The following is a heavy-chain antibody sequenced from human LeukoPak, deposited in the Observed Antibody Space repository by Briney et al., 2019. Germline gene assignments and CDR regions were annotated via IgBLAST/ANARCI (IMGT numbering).Heavy chain of an antibody. Sequence: GGSLRLSCAASGFTFSTYGMHWVRQAPGKGLEWVAVVWHDGSNKYYADSVKGRFTISRDNSKNTPSLQMSSLRAEDTAVYYCARDDFSQGYSFYGMDVWGQGTTVTVSS. CDR3: ARDDFSQGYSFYGMDV. V-gene: IGHV3-33*01. CDR2: VWHDGSNK. CDR1: GFTFSTYG. J-gene: IGHJ6*02. D-gene: IGHD2/OR15-2a*01.